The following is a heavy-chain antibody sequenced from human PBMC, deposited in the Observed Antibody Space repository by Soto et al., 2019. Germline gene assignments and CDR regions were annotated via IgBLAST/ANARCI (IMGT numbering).Heavy chain of an antibody. Sequence: GGSLRLSCAASGFTFSNAWMSWVRQAPGKGLEWVGRIKSKTDGGTTDYAAPVKGRFTISRDDSKNTLYLQMNSLKTEDTVLYYCTTVGRFLEWLLDYWGQGTLVTVSS. CDR3: TTVGRFLEWLLDY. CDR1: GFTFSNAW. CDR2: IKSKTDGGTT. D-gene: IGHD3-3*01. J-gene: IGHJ4*02. V-gene: IGHV3-15*01.